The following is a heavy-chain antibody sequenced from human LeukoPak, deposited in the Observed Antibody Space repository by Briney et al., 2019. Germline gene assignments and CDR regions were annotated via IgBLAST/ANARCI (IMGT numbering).Heavy chain of an antibody. CDR3: AKDQVYDSGGYYYFDY. CDR2: ISGSGGST. CDR1: GFTFSSYS. Sequence: GGSLRLSCAASGFTFSSYSMNWVRQAPGKGLEWVSAISGSGGSTYYADSVKGRFTISRDNSKNTLYLQMNSLRAEDTAVYYCAKDQVYDSGGYYYFDYWGQGTLVTVSS. V-gene: IGHV3-23*01. J-gene: IGHJ4*02. D-gene: IGHD3-22*01.